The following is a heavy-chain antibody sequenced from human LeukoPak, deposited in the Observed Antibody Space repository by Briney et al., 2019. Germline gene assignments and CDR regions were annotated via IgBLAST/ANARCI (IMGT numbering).Heavy chain of an antibody. D-gene: IGHD1-14*01. J-gene: IGHJ4*02. CDR1: GFSVSTHF. CDR2: IYGGTVT. CDR3: ARWMVNQPSVMDY. V-gene: IGHV3-53*01. Sequence: GGSLRLSCAVSGFSVSTHFMTWVRQAPGKGLEWVSVIYGGTVTYYPDSVKGRFTISRDISKNTLFLQMNRLRAEDTAMYFCARWMVNQPSVMDYWGQGVMVTVSS.